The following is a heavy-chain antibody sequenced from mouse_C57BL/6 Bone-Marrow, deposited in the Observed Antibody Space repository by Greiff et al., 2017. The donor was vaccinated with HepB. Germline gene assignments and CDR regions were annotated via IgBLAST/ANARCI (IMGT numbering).Heavy chain of an antibody. CDR2: ISYDGSN. Sequence: EVQLVESGPGLVKPSQSLSLTCSVTGYSITSGYYWNWIRQFPGNKLEWMGYISYDGSNNYNPSLKNRISITRDTSKNQFFLKLNSVTTEDTATYYCARDGGLRRPHYYAMDYWGQGTSVTVSS. CDR3: ARDGGLRRPHYYAMDY. CDR1: GYSITSGYY. D-gene: IGHD2-2*01. J-gene: IGHJ4*01. V-gene: IGHV3-6*01.